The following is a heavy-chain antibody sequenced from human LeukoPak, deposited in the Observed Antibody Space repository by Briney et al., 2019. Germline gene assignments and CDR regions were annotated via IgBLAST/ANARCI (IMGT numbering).Heavy chain of an antibody. CDR1: GFTFSSYS. Sequence: GGSLRLSCAASGFTFSSYSMNWVRQAPGKGLEWVSSISSSSSYIYYADSVKGRFTISRDNAKNSLYLQMNSLRAEDTAVYYCARGLTKIVVVPGYWGQGTLVTVSS. D-gene: IGHD2-2*01. V-gene: IGHV3-21*01. CDR2: ISSSSSYI. J-gene: IGHJ4*02. CDR3: ARGLTKIVVVPGY.